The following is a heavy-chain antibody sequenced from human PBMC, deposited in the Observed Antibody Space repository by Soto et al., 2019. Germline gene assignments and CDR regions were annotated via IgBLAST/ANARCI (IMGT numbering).Heavy chain of an antibody. V-gene: IGHV3-48*02. CDR3: AKDRTITMIVVPHAFDI. D-gene: IGHD3-22*01. CDR2: ISSSDNTI. Sequence: GSLRLSCAASGFTFSTYSMNRVRQAPGKGLEWVSYISSSDNTIHYADSVKGRFTISRDNAKNSLYLQMNSLRDGDTAVYYCAKDRTITMIVVPHAFDIWGRGTMVTVSS. CDR1: GFTFSTYS. J-gene: IGHJ3*02.